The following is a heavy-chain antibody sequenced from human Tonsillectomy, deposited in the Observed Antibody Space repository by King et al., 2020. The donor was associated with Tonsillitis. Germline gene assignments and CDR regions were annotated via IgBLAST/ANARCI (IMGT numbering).Heavy chain of an antibody. V-gene: IGHV1-69*12. CDR1: GGTFSSYA. CDR2: IIPIFGTA. Sequence: QLVQSGAEVKKPGSSVKVSCKASGGTFSSYAINWVRQAPGQGLEWMGGIIPIFGTANYAQKFQGRVTITADESTSTAYMELSSLRSEDTAVYYCARVEAVVVVVTATYYWFDPWGQGTLVTVSS. CDR3: ARVEAVVVVVTATYYWFDP. D-gene: IGHD2-15*01. J-gene: IGHJ5*02.